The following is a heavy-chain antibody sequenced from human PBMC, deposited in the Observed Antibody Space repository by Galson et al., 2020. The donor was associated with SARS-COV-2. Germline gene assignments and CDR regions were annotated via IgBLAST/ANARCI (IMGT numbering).Heavy chain of an antibody. CDR1: GGSISSGSYY. V-gene: IGHV4-61*02. Sequence: SETLSLTCTVSGGSISSGSYYWSWIRQPAGKGLEWIGRIYTSGSTNYNPSLKSRVTISVDTSKNPFSLKLSSVTAADTAVYYCANTYYDILTGWGSDYWGQGTLVTVSS. D-gene: IGHD3-9*01. CDR2: IYTSGST. CDR3: ANTYYDILTGWGSDY. J-gene: IGHJ4*02.